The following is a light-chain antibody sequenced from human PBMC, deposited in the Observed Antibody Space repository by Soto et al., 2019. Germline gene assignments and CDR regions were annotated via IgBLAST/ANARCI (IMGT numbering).Light chain of an antibody. CDR2: AAS. V-gene: IGKV1-39*01. CDR1: QSISDY. CDR3: QQSHSAQFP. Sequence: DIQMTQSPFSLSASLGDRVTITCRASQSISDYLNWYQQKPGKGPKLLIFAASSLQVGVPSRFSGSRSGTDFTLTISSLQPEDFAPYSCQQSHSAQFPFGPGTTVDIK. J-gene: IGKJ3*01.